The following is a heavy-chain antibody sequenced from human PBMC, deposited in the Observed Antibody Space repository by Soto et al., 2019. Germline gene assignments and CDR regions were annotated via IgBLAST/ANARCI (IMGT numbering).Heavy chain of an antibody. J-gene: IGHJ4*02. Sequence: GSAVNVCCKASAFTFTTYHIHWVRQSTGQGLDWMGWMRPHSGNAGYAQKLQGRGTMTMNTYISTAYMELSSLTSEDTAIYYCTRRKERSGSHYLDYWGQGSLV. D-gene: IGHD6-25*01. CDR2: MRPHSGNA. CDR1: AFTFTTYH. V-gene: IGHV1-8*01. CDR3: TRRKERSGSHYLDY.